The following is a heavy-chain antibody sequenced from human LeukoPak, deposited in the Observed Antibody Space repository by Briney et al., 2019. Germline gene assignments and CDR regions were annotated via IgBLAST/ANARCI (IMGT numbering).Heavy chain of an antibody. J-gene: IGHJ4*02. CDR1: GFTFSSYA. Sequence: GGSLRLSCAASGFTFSSYAMHWVRQAPGKGQEWVAVISYDGSNKYYADSVKGRFTISRDNSKNTLYLQMNSLRAEDTAVYYCARSLSLYSYGYYFDYWGQGTLVTVSS. V-gene: IGHV3-30*04. D-gene: IGHD5-18*01. CDR2: ISYDGSNK. CDR3: ARSLSLYSYGYYFDY.